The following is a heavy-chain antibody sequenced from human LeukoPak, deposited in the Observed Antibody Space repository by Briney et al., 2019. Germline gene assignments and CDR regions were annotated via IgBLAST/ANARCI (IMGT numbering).Heavy chain of an antibody. J-gene: IGHJ4*02. CDR1: GFTFSSYE. CDR2: ISSSSSYI. V-gene: IGHV3-21*01. CDR3: ARGATTVVTPVWY. D-gene: IGHD4-23*01. Sequence: GGSLRLSCAASGFTFSSYEMNWVRQAPGKGLEWVSSISSSSSYIYYADSVKGRFTISRDNAKNSLYLQMNSLRAEDTAVYYCARGATTVVTPVWYWGQGTLVTVSS.